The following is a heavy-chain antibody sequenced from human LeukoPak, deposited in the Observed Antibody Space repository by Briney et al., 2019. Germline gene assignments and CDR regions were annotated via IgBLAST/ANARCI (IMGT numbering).Heavy chain of an antibody. J-gene: IGHJ4*02. Sequence: GGSLRLSCSASGFTFSSYAMSWVRQAPGKGLEWVSSVNDGGDNTYYADYLRGRFTVSRDNSRNTLWLQMNSLRAEDTAIYYCAKARGTTGWLPYFDHWGQGALVTVSS. D-gene: IGHD6-19*01. CDR1: GFTFSSYA. V-gene: IGHV3-23*01. CDR2: VNDGGDNT. CDR3: AKARGTTGWLPYFDH.